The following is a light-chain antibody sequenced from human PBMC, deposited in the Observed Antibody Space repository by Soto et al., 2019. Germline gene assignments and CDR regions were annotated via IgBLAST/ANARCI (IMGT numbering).Light chain of an antibody. V-gene: IGLV2-14*01. CDR1: SSDVSAYNY. J-gene: IGLJ1*01. Sequence: QSALTQPASVSGSPGQSITISCPGTSSDVSAYNYVSWYQQHPGKAPKLMIYDVSNRPSGVSNRFSGSKSGNTASLTISGLQAEDEADYYCFSYRSSKLPWVFGTGTKLTVL. CDR3: FSYRSSKLPWV. CDR2: DVS.